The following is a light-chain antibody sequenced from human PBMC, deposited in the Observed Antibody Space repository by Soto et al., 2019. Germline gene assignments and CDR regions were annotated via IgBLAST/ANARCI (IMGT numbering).Light chain of an antibody. J-gene: IGKJ4*01. V-gene: IGKV3-15*01. CDR2: DAS. CDR1: HSAASA. Sequence: EIVLTQSPATLSVSPWERATLSCRASHSAASAVAWYQQKPGQAPRLLIYDASTRATGIPARFSGSGSATEFTLTISSLQSEDFAVYSCQQYRDWPLTFGGGTKVDIK. CDR3: QQYRDWPLT.